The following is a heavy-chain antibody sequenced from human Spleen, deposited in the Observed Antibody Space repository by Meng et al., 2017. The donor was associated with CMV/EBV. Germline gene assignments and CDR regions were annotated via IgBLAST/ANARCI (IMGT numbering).Heavy chain of an antibody. V-gene: IGHV1-46*01. CDR2: INPSGGST. J-gene: IGHJ4*02. CDR3: AREVVGGGLDY. D-gene: IGHD1-26*01. CDR1: GYTFIDYY. Sequence: ASVKVSCKASGYTFIDYYMHWVRQAPGQGLEWMGIINPSGGSTSYAQKFQGRVTMTRDTSTSTVYMELSSLRSEDTAVYYCAREVVGGGLDYWGQGTLVTVS.